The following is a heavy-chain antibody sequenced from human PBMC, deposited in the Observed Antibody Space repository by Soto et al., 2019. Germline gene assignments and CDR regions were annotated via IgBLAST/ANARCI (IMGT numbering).Heavy chain of an antibody. D-gene: IGHD3-22*01. CDR1: GFSLSTSGVG. V-gene: IGHV2-5*01. CDR2: IYWNDDK. Sequence: SGPTLVNPTQTLTLTCTFSGFSLSTSGVGVGWIRQPPGKALEWLALIYWNDDKRYSPSLKRRLTITKDTSKNQVVLTMTNMDPVDTATYYCAHSDRYYYVSSGYLPQYYFDYWGQGTLVTVSS. CDR3: AHSDRYYYVSSGYLPQYYFDY. J-gene: IGHJ4*02.